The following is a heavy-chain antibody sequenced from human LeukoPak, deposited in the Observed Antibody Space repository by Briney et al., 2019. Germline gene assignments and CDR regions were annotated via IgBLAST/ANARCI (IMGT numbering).Heavy chain of an antibody. Sequence: SAKVSCKASGGTFSNYGLSWVRQAPGQGLEWMGKIIPIFGTTNYAQKFQGRVTLTADKYTSTAYMELSGLTSEDTAVYFCARLYGGSINWFDPWGQGTLVTVSS. CDR1: GGTFSNYG. CDR3: ARLYGGSINWFDP. D-gene: IGHD2-15*01. V-gene: IGHV1-69*06. CDR2: IIPIFGTT. J-gene: IGHJ5*02.